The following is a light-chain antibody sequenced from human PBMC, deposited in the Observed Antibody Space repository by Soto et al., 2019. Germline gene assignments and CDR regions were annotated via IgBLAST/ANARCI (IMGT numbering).Light chain of an antibody. CDR1: STDIGAYNY. V-gene: IGLV2-14*01. J-gene: IGLJ1*01. CDR2: EVT. Sequence: QSALTQPASVSGSPGQSITISCTGTSTDIGAYNYGSWYQQHPGKAPKLLIYEVTNRPSGVSNRFSGSKSGNTASLTISGLQAEDEANYYCNSYPTLSNRVFGTGTKV. CDR3: NSYPTLSNRV.